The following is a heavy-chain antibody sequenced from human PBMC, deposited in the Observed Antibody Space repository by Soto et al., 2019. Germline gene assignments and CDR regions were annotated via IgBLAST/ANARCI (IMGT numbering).Heavy chain of an antibody. Sequence: GGSLRLSCAASGFTFSSYAMHWVRQAPGKGLEWVSIIYSDGYTYYADSVKGRFTISRDTSKNTLYLQMSSLRAEDTAVYYCAKNPGYYYDSTGYHFDYWGQGTLVTVSS. D-gene: IGHD3-22*01. CDR1: GFTFSSYA. V-gene: IGHV3-NL1*01. CDR3: AKNPGYYYDSTGYHFDY. J-gene: IGHJ4*02. CDR2: IYSDGYT.